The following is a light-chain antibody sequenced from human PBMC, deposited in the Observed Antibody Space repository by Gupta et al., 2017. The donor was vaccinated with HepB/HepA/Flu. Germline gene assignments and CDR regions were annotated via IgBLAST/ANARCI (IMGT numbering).Light chain of an antibody. V-gene: IGKV3-15*01. CDR3: QQYKDWPRT. CDR1: QSINNY. Sequence: EILLTQCRATLSVSPGETATLSGRASQSINNYLAWYQQKPGQAPRLLIYGASTRATGFSARFGGSGSGTEFILTISSLQSEDFAVYYCQQYKDWPRTFGQGTRVEIK. J-gene: IGKJ1*01. CDR2: GAS.